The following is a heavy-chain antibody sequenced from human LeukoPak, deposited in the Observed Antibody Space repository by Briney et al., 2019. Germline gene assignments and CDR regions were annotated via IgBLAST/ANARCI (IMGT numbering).Heavy chain of an antibody. V-gene: IGHV1-8*01. D-gene: IGHD2-2*01. Sequence: ASVNVSCKASGYTFTSYDINWVRQATGQGLEWMGWMNPNSGSTGYAQKFQGRVTMTRNTSISTAYMELSSLRSEDTAVYYCARAGCSSTSCWGGYYYYYYMDVWGKGTTVTVSS. J-gene: IGHJ6*03. CDR2: MNPNSGST. CDR1: GYTFTSYD. CDR3: ARAGCSSTSCWGGYYYYYYMDV.